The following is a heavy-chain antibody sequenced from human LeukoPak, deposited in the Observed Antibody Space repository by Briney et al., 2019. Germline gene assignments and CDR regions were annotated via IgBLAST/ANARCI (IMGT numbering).Heavy chain of an antibody. V-gene: IGHV3-9*01. J-gene: IGHJ3*01. CDR3: AKDRAIS. CDR1: GFTFDDYA. Sequence: GGSLRLSCAASGFTFDDYAMHWVRQAPGKGLEWVSGISWNSGSIGYADSVKGRFTISRDNAKNSLYLQMNSLRAEDTAVYYCAKDRAISWGQGTMVTVSS. CDR2: ISWNSGSI. D-gene: IGHD2-21*01.